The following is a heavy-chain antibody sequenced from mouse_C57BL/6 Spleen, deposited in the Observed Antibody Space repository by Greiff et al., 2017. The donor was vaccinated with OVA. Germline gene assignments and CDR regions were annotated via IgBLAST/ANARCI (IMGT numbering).Heavy chain of an antibody. CDR1: GYTFTSYG. CDR3: ARFPPTVVTTGDYFDD. V-gene: IGHV1-81*01. Sequence: QVQLQQSGAELARPGASVKLSCKASGYTFTSYGISWVKQRTGQGLEWIGEIYPRSGNTYSNETFKGKATLTADKSSSTAYMELRSLTSEDSAVYFCARFPPTVVTTGDYFDDWGQGTTLTVSS. CDR2: IYPRSGNT. J-gene: IGHJ2*01. D-gene: IGHD1-1*01.